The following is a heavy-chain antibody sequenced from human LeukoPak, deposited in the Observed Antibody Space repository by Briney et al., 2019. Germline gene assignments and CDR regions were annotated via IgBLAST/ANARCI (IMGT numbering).Heavy chain of an antibody. D-gene: IGHD3/OR15-3a*01. V-gene: IGHV4-39*07. J-gene: IGHJ3*02. CDR1: GGSISATGYF. CDR2: IYYSGIT. CDR3: ARVDLQNAFDI. Sequence: SETLSLTCTVSGGSISATGYFWGWIHQPPGKGLEWIGSIYYSGITHYNPSLKSRVTISVDTSKNQFSLKLSSVTAADTAVYYCARVDLQNAFDIWGQGTVVAVSS.